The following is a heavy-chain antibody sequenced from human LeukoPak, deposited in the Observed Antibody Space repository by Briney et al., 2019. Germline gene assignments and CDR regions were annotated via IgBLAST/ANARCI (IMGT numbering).Heavy chain of an antibody. CDR1: GFNFSRFS. CDR2: ISYDGTNK. D-gene: IGHD3-10*01. Sequence: GGSLRLSCAASGFNFSRFSIHWVRQAPGEGLEWVAVISYDGTNKYYADRVKGRFAISRDNSKNTLYLQMNSLRAEDTALYYCAKHFGSGDYDNFFDDWGQGTLVSVSS. CDR3: AKHFGSGDYDNFFDD. J-gene: IGHJ4*02. V-gene: IGHV3-30-3*02.